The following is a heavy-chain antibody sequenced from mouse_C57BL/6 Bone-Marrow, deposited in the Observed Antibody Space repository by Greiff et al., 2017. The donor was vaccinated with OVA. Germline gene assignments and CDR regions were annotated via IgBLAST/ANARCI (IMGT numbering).Heavy chain of an antibody. CDR2: LNPNNGGT. V-gene: IGHV1-26*01. CDR1: GYTFTDYY. CDR3: ARGGYYGYFDV. D-gene: IGHD1-1*02. J-gene: IGHJ1*03. Sequence: VQLQQSGPELVKPGASVKISCKASGYTFTDYYMNWVKQSHGKSLEWIGDLNPNNGGTSSNPKFKGKATLTVDKSSSTAYMELRSLTSEDSAVYYCARGGYYGYFDVWGTGTTVTVSS.